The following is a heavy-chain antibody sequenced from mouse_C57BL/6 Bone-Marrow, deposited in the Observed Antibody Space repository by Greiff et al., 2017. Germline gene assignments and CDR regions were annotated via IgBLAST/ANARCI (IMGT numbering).Heavy chain of an antibody. CDR3: ARRESYYAMDY. CDR1: GYTFTSYW. Sequence: QVQLQQPGAELVKPGASVKLSCKASGYTFTSYWMHWVKQRPGQGLEWIGMIHPNSGSTNYNEKFKSKATLTVDKSSSTAYMQLSSLTSEDSAVYYCARRESYYAMDYWGQRTSVTVSS. CDR2: IHPNSGST. V-gene: IGHV1-64*01. J-gene: IGHJ4*01.